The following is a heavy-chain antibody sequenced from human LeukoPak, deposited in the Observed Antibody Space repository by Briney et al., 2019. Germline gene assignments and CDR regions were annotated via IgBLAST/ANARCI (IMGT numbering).Heavy chain of an antibody. CDR3: GKEEQRAITPGLDY. J-gene: IGHJ4*02. V-gene: IGHV3-23*01. D-gene: IGHD4-23*01. CDR2: VSSNGAKT. CDR1: GFTFSSYA. Sequence: GGSLRLSCAASGFTFSSYAITWVRQAPGKGLEWVSAVSSNGAKTYYADSVKGRFTISRDNYKNMVFLQMNSLRAEDTAVYYCGKEEQRAITPGLDYWGQGTLVTVSS.